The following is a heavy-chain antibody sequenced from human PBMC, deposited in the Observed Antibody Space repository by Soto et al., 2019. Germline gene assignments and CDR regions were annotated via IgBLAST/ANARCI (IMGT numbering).Heavy chain of an antibody. Sequence: QVQLVQSGAEVKKPGASVKVSCKASGYTFTSYYMHWVRQAPGQGLEWMGIINPSGGSTSYAQKSQGRVTMTRDTSTSTVYMELSSLRSEDTAVYYCAREGSSSSMILNWFDPWGQGTLVTVSS. CDR1: GYTFTSYY. CDR3: AREGSSSSMILNWFDP. D-gene: IGHD6-6*01. CDR2: INPSGGST. J-gene: IGHJ5*02. V-gene: IGHV1-46*01.